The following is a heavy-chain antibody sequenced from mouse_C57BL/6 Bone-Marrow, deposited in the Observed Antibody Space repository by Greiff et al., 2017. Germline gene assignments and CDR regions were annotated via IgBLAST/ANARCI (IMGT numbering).Heavy chain of an antibody. CDR1: GFNIKNTD. J-gene: IGHJ2*01. CDR3: TSGGELDF. CDR2: IDPANGNT. Sequence: EVHVKQSVAELVRPGASVKLSCTASGFNIKNTDMRWVKQRPEQGLEWIGRIDPANGNTKYTSKFQGKATITADTSSNTAYLQLSSLTSEDTAIYYCTSGGELDFWGRGTTLTVTA. V-gene: IGHV14-3*01.